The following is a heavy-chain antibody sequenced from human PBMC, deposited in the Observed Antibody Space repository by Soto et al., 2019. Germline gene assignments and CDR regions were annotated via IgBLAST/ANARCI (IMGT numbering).Heavy chain of an antibody. V-gene: IGHV6-1*01. CDR1: GDSVSSIRAA. Sequence: SHTLSPTCAISGDSVSSIRAAWNWIRQSPARGLEWLGRTYYRSKWYNDYAVSVKSRITINADTSKNQFSLQLNSVTPEDTAVYYCARDRYDFWSGFTNYYYYYGMDVWGQGTPVTVSS. D-gene: IGHD3-3*01. CDR3: ARDRYDFWSGFTNYYYYYGMDV. J-gene: IGHJ6*02. CDR2: TYYRSKWYN.